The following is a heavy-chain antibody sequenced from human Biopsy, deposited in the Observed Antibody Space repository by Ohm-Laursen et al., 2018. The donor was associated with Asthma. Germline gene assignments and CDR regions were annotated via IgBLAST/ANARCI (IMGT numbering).Heavy chain of an antibody. J-gene: IGHJ1*01. CDR3: ARTFHFWSPYHAEHYQL. V-gene: IGHV3-7*01. Sequence: SLRLSCVASGFTFGDYWMSWVRQVPGKGLEWVANIKHDGSEKNHVDSQKGRFTISRDNAKNSLYLQMNSLRAEDTAVYYCARTFHFWSPYHAEHYQLWGQGTLVTVSS. D-gene: IGHD3-3*02. CDR1: GFTFGDYW. CDR2: IKHDGSEK.